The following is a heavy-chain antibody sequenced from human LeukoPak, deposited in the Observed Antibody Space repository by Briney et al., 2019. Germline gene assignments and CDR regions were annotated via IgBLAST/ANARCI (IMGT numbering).Heavy chain of an antibody. CDR1: GCSFSGYA. V-gene: IGHV3-23*01. J-gene: IGHJ6*02. CDR3: ARKELTTPKIFLDV. D-gene: IGHD4-11*01. Sequence: GGSLRLSCAASGCSFSGYAMGWFRQAPGKGLEWDSNISPSGDCTYYADSVSGRFTMTRDNSKNTLYLQINSLRAEDTAVYYCARKELTTPKIFLDVWGQGTMVTVSS. CDR2: ISPSGDCT.